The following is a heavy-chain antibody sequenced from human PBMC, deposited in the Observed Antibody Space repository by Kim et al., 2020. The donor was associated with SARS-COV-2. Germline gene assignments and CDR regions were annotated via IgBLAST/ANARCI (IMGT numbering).Heavy chain of an antibody. CDR3: ARGRWWGELYDSSGETFDY. CDR1: GFTFSSYD. Sequence: GGSLRLSCAASGFTFSSYDMHWVRQAPGKGLEWVSAIGTAGDTYYQGSSKGRFTISRENYKNSLYLHRNSLRAGDTAVYYWARGRWWGELYDSSGETFDYWGQGTLVTVSS. V-gene: IGHV3-13*01. J-gene: IGHJ4*02. CDR2: IGTAGDT. D-gene: IGHD3-10*01.